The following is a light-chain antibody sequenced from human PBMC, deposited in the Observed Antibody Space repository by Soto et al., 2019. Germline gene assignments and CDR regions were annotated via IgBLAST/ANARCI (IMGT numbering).Light chain of an antibody. Sequence: EIVLTQSPGTLSLSPGERATLSRRASQSVSNNYLAWYQQKPGQAPRLLIYGASNRATGIPDRFSGSGSGTDFSLSINSLQPEDFATYYCQQLNSYRLTFGGGTKVDIK. V-gene: IGKV3-20*01. CDR1: QSVSNNY. J-gene: IGKJ4*01. CDR2: GAS. CDR3: QQLNSYRLT.